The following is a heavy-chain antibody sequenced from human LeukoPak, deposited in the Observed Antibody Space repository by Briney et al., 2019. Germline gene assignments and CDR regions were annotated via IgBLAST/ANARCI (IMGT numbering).Heavy chain of an antibody. Sequence: GGSLRLSCAASGFTFSSYGMHWVRQAPGKGLEWVSSISSSSSYIYYADSVKGRFTISRDNAKNSLYLQMNSLRAEDTAVYYCARGGYSSSWFAFNWGQGTLVTVSS. D-gene: IGHD6-13*01. CDR3: ARGGYSSSWFAFN. CDR1: GFTFSSYG. CDR2: ISSSSSYI. V-gene: IGHV3-21*01. J-gene: IGHJ4*02.